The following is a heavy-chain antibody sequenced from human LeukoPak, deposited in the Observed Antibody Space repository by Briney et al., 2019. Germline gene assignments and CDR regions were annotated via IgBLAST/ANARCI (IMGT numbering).Heavy chain of an antibody. CDR3: ARGGCRYFDCLTWFDP. J-gene: IGHJ5*02. D-gene: IGHD3-9*01. CDR2: INHSGST. CDR1: GGSFSGYY. Sequence: SETLSLTCAVYGGSFSGYYWSWIRQPPGKGLEWIGEINHSGSTNYNPSLKSRVTISVDTSKNQFSLKLSSVTAADTAVYYCARGGCRYFDCLTWFDPWGKGTLVTSPQ. V-gene: IGHV4-34*01.